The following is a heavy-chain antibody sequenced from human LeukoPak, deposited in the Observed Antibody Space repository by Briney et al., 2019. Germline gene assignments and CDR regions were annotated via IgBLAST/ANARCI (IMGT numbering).Heavy chain of an antibody. CDR3: ARAGQFGELSRGFDP. J-gene: IGHJ5*02. D-gene: IGHD3-10*01. V-gene: IGHV3-53*01. CDR2: IYSGGST. Sequence: PGGSLRLSCVASGFTVSSYYVSWVRQAPGKGLEWVSVIYSGGSTYYADSVEGRFTVSRDNSKNTLYLEMRSLRAEDTAVYYCARAGQFGELSRGFDPWGQGTLVTVSS. CDR1: GFTVSSYY.